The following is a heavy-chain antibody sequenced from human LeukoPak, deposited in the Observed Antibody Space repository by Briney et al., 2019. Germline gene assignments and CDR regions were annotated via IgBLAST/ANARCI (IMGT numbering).Heavy chain of an antibody. CDR1: GCTVSGSA. Sequence: PGGSLRLSWAASGCTVSGSAMHWVRQASGKGLEWLGRVRSKGYNYATAYGASVKDRFIISRDDSKSTAYLQMSSLKSEDTAVYYCATLGETSGWYPDHWGQGTLVIVSS. V-gene: IGHV3-73*01. CDR3: ATLGETSGWYPDH. J-gene: IGHJ4*02. D-gene: IGHD6-19*01. CDR2: VRSKGYNYAT.